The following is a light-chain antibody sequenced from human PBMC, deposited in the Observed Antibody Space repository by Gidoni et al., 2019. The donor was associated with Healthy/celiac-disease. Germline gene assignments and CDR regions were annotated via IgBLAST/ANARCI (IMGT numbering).Light chain of an antibody. CDR1: QSISSW. J-gene: IGKJ4*01. Sequence: DIQMTQSPSTLSASVGDRVTIPCRASQSISSWLAWYQQKTGKAPKLLIYDASSLESGVPARFSGSGSGTEFTLTISSLQPDDFATYYCQQYNSYPLTFGEGTKVEIK. CDR3: QQYNSYPLT. CDR2: DAS. V-gene: IGKV1-5*01.